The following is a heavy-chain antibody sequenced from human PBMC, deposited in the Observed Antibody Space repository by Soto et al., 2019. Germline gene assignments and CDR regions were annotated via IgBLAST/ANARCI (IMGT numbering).Heavy chain of an antibody. CDR3: ARDGTGDFWSGYFTSFDY. CDR2: IPSSGGTI. J-gene: IGHJ4*02. Sequence: GGSLRLSCAASGFTFSSFEMNWVRQAPGKGPECVSYIPSSGGTIYYADSVKGRFTTSRDNAKNSLFLQMNSLRADDTAIYYCARDGTGDFWSGYFTSFDYWGQGTLVTVSS. D-gene: IGHD3-3*01. V-gene: IGHV3-48*03. CDR1: GFTFSSFE.